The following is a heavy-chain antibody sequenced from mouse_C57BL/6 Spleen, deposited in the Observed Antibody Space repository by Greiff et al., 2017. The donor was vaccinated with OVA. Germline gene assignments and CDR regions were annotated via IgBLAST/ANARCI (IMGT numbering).Heavy chain of an antibody. V-gene: IGHV2-2*01. CDR3: ARYSNYPYWYFDV. D-gene: IGHD2-5*01. Sequence: VQLQQSGPGLVQPSQSLSITCTVSGFSLTSYGVHWVRQSPGKGLEWLGVIWSGGSTDYNAAFISRLSISKDNSKSQVFFKMNSLQADDTAIYYCARYSNYPYWYFDVWGTGTTVTVSS. J-gene: IGHJ1*03. CDR2: IWSGGST. CDR1: GFSLTSYG.